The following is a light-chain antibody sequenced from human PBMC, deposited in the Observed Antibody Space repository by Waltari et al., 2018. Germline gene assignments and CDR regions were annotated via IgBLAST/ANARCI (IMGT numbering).Light chain of an antibody. J-gene: IGLJ3*02. CDR2: VNSDGSH. Sequence: QLVRTQPPPPLASLGAPARLTCPRTSGNTSNAFACFHQRPEKGPRYLMKVNSDGSHSKGDEIPDRFSGSSSGAERYLTISSLQSEDEADYFCQTGGHGTWVFGGGTTLTVL. CDR1: SGNTSNA. CDR3: QTGGHGTWV. V-gene: IGLV4-69*01.